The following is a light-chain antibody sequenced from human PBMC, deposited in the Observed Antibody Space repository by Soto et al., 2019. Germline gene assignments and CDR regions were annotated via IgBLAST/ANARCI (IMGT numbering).Light chain of an antibody. CDR3: SSYTARESYV. V-gene: IGLV2-14*03. Sequence: QSALTRPASVSGSPGQSITISCTGTSSDIGTYNFVSWYQQHPGKAPKLMIYDVTNRPSGVSNRFSGSKSDNTASLTISGLQAEDEADYYCSSYTARESYVFGTGTKLTVL. J-gene: IGLJ1*01. CDR1: SSDIGTYNF. CDR2: DVT.